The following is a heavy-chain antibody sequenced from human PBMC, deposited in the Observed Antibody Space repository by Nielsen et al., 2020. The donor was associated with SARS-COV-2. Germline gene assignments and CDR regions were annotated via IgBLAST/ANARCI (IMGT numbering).Heavy chain of an antibody. V-gene: IGHV1-18*04. CDR3: ARDPDPYYGSGSLDL. CDR1: GYSFTSYG. Sequence: ASVKVSCKASGYSFTSYGISWVRQAPGQGLEWMGWISPRNGNTNYLQKFQGRVTMTTVTPTSTVFMELRSLRSDDTAVYYCARDPDPYYGSGSLDLWGQGSLVTVSS. CDR2: ISPRNGNT. D-gene: IGHD3-10*01. J-gene: IGHJ4*02.